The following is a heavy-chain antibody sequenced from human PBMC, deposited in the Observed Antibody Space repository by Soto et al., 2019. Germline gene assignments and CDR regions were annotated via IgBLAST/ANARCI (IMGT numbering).Heavy chain of an antibody. CDR3: ASGASRWYPYFFDS. CDR2: IIPYYNTL. CDR1: EGTFNSYA. V-gene: IGHV1-69*13. J-gene: IGHJ4*02. D-gene: IGHD6-13*01. Sequence: SVKVSCKASEGTFNSYAIAWVRQAPGQGLEWMGGIIPYYNTLNYAQKFQDRVTITADGSTNTVYMELSSLRSDDTAVYFCASGASRWYPYFFDSWAQGTLVTVSS.